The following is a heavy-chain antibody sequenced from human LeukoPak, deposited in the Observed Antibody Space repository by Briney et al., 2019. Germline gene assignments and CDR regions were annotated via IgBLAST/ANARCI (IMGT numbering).Heavy chain of an antibody. CDR1: GGSISSSSYY. Sequence: PSETLSLTCTVSGGSISSSSYYWGCIRQPPGKGLEWIGSIYYSGSTYYNPSLKSRVTICADTSKNQLSLKLSSVTAADTAVYYCARRWGDYGDPTFDYWGQGTLVTVSS. CDR2: IYYSGST. D-gene: IGHD4-17*01. V-gene: IGHV4-39*01. CDR3: ARRWGDYGDPTFDY. J-gene: IGHJ4*02.